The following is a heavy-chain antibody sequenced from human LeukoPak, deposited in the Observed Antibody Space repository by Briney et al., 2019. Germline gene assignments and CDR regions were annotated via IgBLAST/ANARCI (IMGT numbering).Heavy chain of an antibody. CDR2: INYSGGST. V-gene: IGHV3-23*01. CDR3: AKVRPGFDP. J-gene: IGHJ5*02. Sequence: GGSLRLSCAASGLTFSNYAMTWVRQAPGKGLEWVSDINYSGGSTYYADSVKGRFTISRGNSKNTLYLQMNSLRADDTAVYYCAKVRPGFDPWGQGTLVTVSS. CDR1: GLTFSNYA.